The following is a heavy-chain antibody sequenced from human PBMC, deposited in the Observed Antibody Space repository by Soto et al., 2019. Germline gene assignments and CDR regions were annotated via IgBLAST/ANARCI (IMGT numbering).Heavy chain of an antibody. D-gene: IGHD6-19*01. J-gene: IGHJ4*02. CDR1: AFSISSYW. CDR2: INEDGGET. V-gene: IGHV3-7*01. CDR3: ARWGSGTSGWDC. Sequence: EVQLLESGGGLVQPGGSLRLSCAASAFSISSYWMSWVRQAPGKGLAWVANINEDGGETYYADSVKGRFTISRDNANNSLYLQMKSLRDKDMDMYYCARWGSGTSGWDCWGQGPQVTVSS.